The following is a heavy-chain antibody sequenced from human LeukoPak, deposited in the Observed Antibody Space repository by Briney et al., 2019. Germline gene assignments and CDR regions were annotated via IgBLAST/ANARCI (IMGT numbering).Heavy chain of an antibody. CDR1: GFPLSSYW. CDR3: TRVGYIDEGIDY. CDR2: IKQDGSKK. J-gene: IGHJ4*02. Sequence: GGSLRLFCVASGFPLSSYWMTWVRQAPGKGLEWVANIKQDGSKKSYVDSVKGRFTISRDNAKNSLYLQMNSLRAEDTAIYYCTRVGYIDEGIDYWGQGTLVTVSS. D-gene: IGHD5-24*01. V-gene: IGHV3-7*04.